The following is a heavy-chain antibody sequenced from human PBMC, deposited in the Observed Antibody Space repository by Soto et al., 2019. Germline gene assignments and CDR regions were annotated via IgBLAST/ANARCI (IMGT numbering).Heavy chain of an antibody. J-gene: IGHJ4*02. CDR1: GYTFTSYY. V-gene: IGHV1-46*01. CDR2: INPSGGST. Sequence: QVQLVQSGAEVKKPGASVKVSCKASGYTFTSYYMHWVRQAPGQGLEWMGIINPSGGSTSYAQKFQGRVTMTRDTSTSTVYMELSSLRSEDTAVYYCARDRWLNCGGDCYYGYWGQGTLVTVSS. D-gene: IGHD2-21*02. CDR3: ARDRWLNCGGDCYYGY.